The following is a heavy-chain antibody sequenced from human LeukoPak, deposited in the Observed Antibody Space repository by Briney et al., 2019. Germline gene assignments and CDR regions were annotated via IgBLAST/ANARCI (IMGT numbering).Heavy chain of an antibody. CDR1: GFTFSSYN. CDR3: ARDKVWFGARFDP. D-gene: IGHD3-10*01. V-gene: IGHV3-48*03. CDR2: ITGSGSTI. J-gene: IGHJ5*02. Sequence: PGGSLRLSCAASGFTFSSYNMNWLRQAPGKGLEWVSSITGSGSTIYYADSVKGRFTISRDNAKNSLYLQMNSLRAEDTAVYYCARDKVWFGARFDPWGQGTLVTVSS.